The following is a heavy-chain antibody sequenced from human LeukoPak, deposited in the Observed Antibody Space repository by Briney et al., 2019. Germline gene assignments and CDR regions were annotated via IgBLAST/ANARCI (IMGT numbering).Heavy chain of an antibody. CDR1: GFPFSSYA. CDR2: ISDSGGRT. CDR3: AKESKYYP. J-gene: IGHJ5*02. Sequence: GGSLRLSCAASGFPFSSYAITWVRQAPGKGLEWVSAISDSGGRTYYADSVKGRFAISRDNSKNSLYLQMNSLRAEDTAVYYCAKESKYYPWGQGTLVTVSS. V-gene: IGHV3-23*01. D-gene: IGHD3-10*01.